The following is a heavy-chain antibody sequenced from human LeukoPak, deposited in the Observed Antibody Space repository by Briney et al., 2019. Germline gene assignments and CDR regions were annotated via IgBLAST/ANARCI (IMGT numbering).Heavy chain of an antibody. V-gene: IGHV4-34*01. CDR1: GGSFSGYY. J-gene: IGHJ4*02. D-gene: IGHD3-10*01. CDR3: ARGSGVLYFDY. CDR2: INHSGST. Sequence: SGTLSLTCAVYGGSFSGYYWSWIRQPPGKGLEWIGEINHSGSTNYNPSLKSRVTISVDTSKNNFSLKLSSVTAADTAVYYCARGSGVLYFDYWGQGTLVTVSS.